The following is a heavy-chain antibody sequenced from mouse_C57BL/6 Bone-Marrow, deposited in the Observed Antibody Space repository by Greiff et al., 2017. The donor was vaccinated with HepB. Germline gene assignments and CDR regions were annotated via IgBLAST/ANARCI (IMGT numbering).Heavy chain of an antibody. Sequence: VQLQESGPGLVQPSQSLSITCTVSGFSLTSYGVHWVRQSPGKGLEWLGVIWSGGSTDYNAAFISRLSISKDNSKSQVFFKMNSLQADDTAIYYCARSLEEFAYWGQGTLVTVSA. CDR1: GFSLTSYG. CDR2: IWSGGST. V-gene: IGHV2-2*01. J-gene: IGHJ3*01. CDR3: ARSLEEFAY. D-gene: IGHD2-10*02.